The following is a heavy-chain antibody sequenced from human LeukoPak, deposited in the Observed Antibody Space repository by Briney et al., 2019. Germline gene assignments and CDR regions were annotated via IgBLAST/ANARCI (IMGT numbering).Heavy chain of an antibody. CDR1: VFTFSSYA. CDR3: ARDRDDILTGYYSGGPTDY. D-gene: IGHD3-9*01. Sequence: PGGSLRLSCAASVFTFSSYAMHGVRQAPGKGVEWVADISYEGSNKYYADSVKGQFTISRDNSKNTLYLQMNSLRAEDTAVYYCARDRDDILTGYYSGGPTDYWGQGTLVTVSS. V-gene: IGHV3-30*04. J-gene: IGHJ4*02. CDR2: ISYEGSNK.